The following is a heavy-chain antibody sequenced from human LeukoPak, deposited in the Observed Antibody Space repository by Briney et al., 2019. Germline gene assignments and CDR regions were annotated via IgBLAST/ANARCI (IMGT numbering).Heavy chain of an antibody. J-gene: IGHJ4*02. CDR1: GYTFTKYG. Sequence: ASVTVSCTASGYTFTKYGISWVRQAPGQGLEWMGWISGYNGNTNYAQKLHGRDTMTTDTSTSTAYMELRSLRADDTAVYYCARVPVWFSTSGYDYWGQGTLVSVPS. CDR3: ARVPVWFSTSGYDY. CDR2: ISGYNGNT. V-gene: IGHV1-18*01. D-gene: IGHD2-2*01.